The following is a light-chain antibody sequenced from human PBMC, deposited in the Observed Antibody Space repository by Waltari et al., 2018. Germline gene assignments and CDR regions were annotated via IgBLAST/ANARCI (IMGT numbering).Light chain of an antibody. V-gene: IGKV3-11*01. Sequence: EIVLTQSPATLSLSPGERATLSCRASQSVSSYLAWYQQKPGQAPRLLIYDTSNRATGIPARFSGSGSWTDFTLTIRSLEPEDFAVYYCQQRSNWPYTFGQGTKLEIK. CDR2: DTS. CDR3: QQRSNWPYT. CDR1: QSVSSY. J-gene: IGKJ2*01.